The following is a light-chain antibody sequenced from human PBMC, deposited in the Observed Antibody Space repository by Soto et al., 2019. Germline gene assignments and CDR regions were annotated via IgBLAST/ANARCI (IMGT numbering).Light chain of an antibody. CDR1: NSDVGIYDF. CDR2: EVS. CDR3: SAYRRGIIV. J-gene: IGLJ7*01. Sequence: QSALTQPASVSGTPGQSITISCTGSNSDVGIYDFVSWYQHHPGRAPKLIVSEVSHRPSGVSNRFSGSKSGNTASLTISGLQAEDEAAYYCSAYRRGIIVFGGGTQLTVL. V-gene: IGLV2-14*01.